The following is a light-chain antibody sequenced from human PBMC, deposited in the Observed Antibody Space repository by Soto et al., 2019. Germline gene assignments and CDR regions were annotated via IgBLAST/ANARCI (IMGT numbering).Light chain of an antibody. CDR3: ASWDESGPYV. CDR1: SSNIGGNN. Sequence: QSVLTQPPSASVTPGQRVTISCSGSSSNIGGNNVNWYQQLPGTAPKLLIYSNSQRPSGVPDRFSGSKSGTSAALAISGLQSEDEADYYCASWDESGPYVFGPGTKVTVL. V-gene: IGLV1-44*01. CDR2: SNS. J-gene: IGLJ1*01.